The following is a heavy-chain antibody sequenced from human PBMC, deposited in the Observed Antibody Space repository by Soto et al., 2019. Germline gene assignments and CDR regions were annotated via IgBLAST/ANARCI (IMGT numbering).Heavy chain of an antibody. CDR2: ISNDGSDK. V-gene: IGHV3-30-3*01. J-gene: IGHJ4*02. Sequence: GGSLRLSCAASGFSFTSYGIHWVRQAPGKGLEWVAVISNDGSDKYYADSVKGRFTISRDSSRSTVYLQMNRLRAEDTAIYFCARVPYCDDSCFWADGYWRQGNLVT. CDR3: ARVPYCDDSCFWADGY. D-gene: IGHD4-17*01. CDR1: GFSFTSYG.